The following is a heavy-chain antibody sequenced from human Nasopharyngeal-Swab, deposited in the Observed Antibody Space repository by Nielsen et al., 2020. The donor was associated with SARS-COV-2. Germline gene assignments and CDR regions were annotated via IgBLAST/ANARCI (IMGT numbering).Heavy chain of an antibody. CDR1: GGSISSYY. CDR3: ARCIAAAGPYYYYMDV. Sequence: SETLSLTCTVSGGSISSYYWSWIRQPPGKGLEWIGYIYYSGSTNYSPSLKSRVTISVDTSKNQFSLKLSSVTAADTAVYYCARCIAAAGPYYYYMDVWGKGTTVTVSS. D-gene: IGHD6-13*01. J-gene: IGHJ6*03. V-gene: IGHV4-59*01. CDR2: IYYSGST.